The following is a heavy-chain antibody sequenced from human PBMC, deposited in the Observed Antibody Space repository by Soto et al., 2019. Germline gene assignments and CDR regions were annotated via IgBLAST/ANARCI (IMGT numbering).Heavy chain of an antibody. CDR3: ATGNVDSMLEY. Sequence: QVQLHESGPGLVKPSETLSLTCVVSDGSISTYDWWTWVRQPPGKGLEWIGKMFHSGGADYSPSLKSRGTISTDSSKNHFSLRLTAVTAADTAVYYCATGNVDSMLEYWGQGTQVAVSS. CDR2: MFHSGGA. D-gene: IGHD3-3*01. V-gene: IGHV4-4*02. J-gene: IGHJ4*02. CDR1: DGSISTYDW.